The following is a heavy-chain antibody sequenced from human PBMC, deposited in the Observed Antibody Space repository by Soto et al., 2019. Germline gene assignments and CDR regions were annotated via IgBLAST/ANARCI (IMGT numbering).Heavy chain of an antibody. Sequence: QVQLVESGGGVVQPGRSLRLSCAASGFTFSSYGMHWVRQAPGKGLEWVAVIWYDGSNKYYADSVKGRFTISRDNSKNTLYLQMNSLRAEDTAVYYCASGTQFLEWLHDYMDVWGKGTTVTVSS. CDR3: ASGTQFLEWLHDYMDV. D-gene: IGHD3-3*01. CDR1: GFTFSSYG. V-gene: IGHV3-33*01. CDR2: IWYDGSNK. J-gene: IGHJ6*03.